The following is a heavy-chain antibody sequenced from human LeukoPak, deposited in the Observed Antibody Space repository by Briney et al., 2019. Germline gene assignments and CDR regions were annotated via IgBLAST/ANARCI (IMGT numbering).Heavy chain of an antibody. V-gene: IGHV4-34*01. CDR1: GGSFSGYY. CDR2: INHSGST. J-gene: IGHJ4*02. CDR3: ARVARYGSGSYPNDY. Sequence: SETLSLTCAVYGGSFSGYYWSWIRQPPGKGLEWIGEINHSGSTNYNPSLKSRVTISVDTSKNQFSLKPSSVTAADTAVYYCARVARYGSGSYPNDYWGQGTLVTVSS. D-gene: IGHD3-10*01.